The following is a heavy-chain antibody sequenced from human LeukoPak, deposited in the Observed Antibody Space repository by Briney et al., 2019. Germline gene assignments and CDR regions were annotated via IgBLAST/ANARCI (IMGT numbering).Heavy chain of an antibody. CDR3: ARVAAAGPFDY. J-gene: IGHJ4*02. CDR1: AYNFTNYW. D-gene: IGHD6-13*01. V-gene: IGHV5-51*01. Sequence: GESLKISCKGSAYNFTNYWIGWVRQMPGKGLEWMGIIYPGDSDTRYSPSFQGQVTISADKSISTAYLQWSSLQASDTAMNHCARVAAAGPFDYWGQGTLVTVSS. CDR2: IYPGDSDT.